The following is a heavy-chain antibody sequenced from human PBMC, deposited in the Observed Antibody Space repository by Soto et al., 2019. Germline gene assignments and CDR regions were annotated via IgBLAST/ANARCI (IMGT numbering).Heavy chain of an antibody. V-gene: IGHV3-30-3*01. J-gene: IGHJ4*02. CDR1: GFTFSSYA. D-gene: IGHD1-26*01. CDR3: ARVGGSYYGFDY. Sequence: QVQLVESGGGVVQPGRSLRLSCAASGFTFSSYAMHWVRQAPGKGLEWVAVISYDGSNKYYADSVKGRFTISRDNSKNKLELQMNSLRAEDTAVYYCARVGGSYYGFDYWGQGTLVTVSS. CDR2: ISYDGSNK.